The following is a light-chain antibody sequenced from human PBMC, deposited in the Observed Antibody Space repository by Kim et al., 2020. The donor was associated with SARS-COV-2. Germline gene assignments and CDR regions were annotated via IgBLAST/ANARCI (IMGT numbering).Light chain of an antibody. CDR2: YDN. V-gene: IGLV3-21*04. Sequence: SYELTQPPSVSVAPGKTARISCGGNNLGDYRVHWYQQKPGQAPILVIYYDNLRPSGIPERVSGSNSGNTVTLTISRVEAGDEAEYYCQVWDSGADRVVFGGGSQLTVL. CDR3: QVWDSGADRVV. J-gene: IGLJ2*01. CDR1: NLGDYR.